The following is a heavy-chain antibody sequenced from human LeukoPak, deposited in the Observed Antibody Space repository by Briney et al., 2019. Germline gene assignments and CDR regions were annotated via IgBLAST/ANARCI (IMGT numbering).Heavy chain of an antibody. CDR2: IYSGGST. J-gene: IGHJ4*02. CDR3: ARVTRSHYFDY. Sequence: GGSLRLSCAASGFTVSSNYMSWVRQAPGKGLEWVSVIYSGGSTYYADSVKGRFTISRDNSKNTLYLQMNSLRAEDTAVYYCARVTRSHYFDYWGQGTLVIVSS. V-gene: IGHV3-66*01. CDR1: GFTVSSNY. D-gene: IGHD1-14*01.